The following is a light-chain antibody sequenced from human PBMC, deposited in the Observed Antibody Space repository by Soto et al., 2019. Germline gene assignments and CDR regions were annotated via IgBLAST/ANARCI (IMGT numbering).Light chain of an antibody. Sequence: EIVMTQSSATLSVSLGERATLSCSASQSVSTNLAWYQQKPGQTPMLLIYGDSTRATGVPARFSGSGSGAEFTLNISSLQSEDFAVYYCQQYKNWPLTFGGGTKVEI. V-gene: IGKV3-15*01. J-gene: IGKJ4*02. CDR2: GDS. CDR3: QQYKNWPLT. CDR1: QSVSTN.